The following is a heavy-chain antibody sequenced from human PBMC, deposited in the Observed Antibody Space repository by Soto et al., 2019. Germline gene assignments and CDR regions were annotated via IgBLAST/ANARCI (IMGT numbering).Heavy chain of an antibody. CDR2: ISSSSSYI. CDR1: GFTFSSYS. D-gene: IGHD3-10*01. Sequence: GGSLRLSCAASGFTFSSYSMNWVRQAPGKGLEWVSSISSSSSYIYYADSVKGRFTISRDNAKNSLYLQMNSLRAEDTAVYYCARASESDYYGSGSKSGFDYWGQGTLVTVSS. CDR3: ARASESDYYGSGSKSGFDY. J-gene: IGHJ4*02. V-gene: IGHV3-21*01.